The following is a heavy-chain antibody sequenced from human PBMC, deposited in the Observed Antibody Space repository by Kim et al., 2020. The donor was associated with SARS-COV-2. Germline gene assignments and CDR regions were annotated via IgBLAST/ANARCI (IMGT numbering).Heavy chain of an antibody. CDR3: ARDRDGYNSFDF. CDR2: ISSSGHT. CDR1: GFTFSDTY. V-gene: IGHV3-11*06. J-gene: IGHJ4*02. D-gene: IGHD5-12*01. Sequence: GGSLRLSCAASGFTFSDTYMTWIRQAPGQGLEWLSDISSSGHTSYTDSVKGRFTISRDNAKKSLYLQMNSLRVEDTAVYYCARDRDGYNSFDFSGQGTLVTVSS.